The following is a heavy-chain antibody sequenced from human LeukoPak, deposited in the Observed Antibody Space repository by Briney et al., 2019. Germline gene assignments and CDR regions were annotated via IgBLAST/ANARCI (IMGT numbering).Heavy chain of an antibody. CDR2: IYYSGST. J-gene: IGHJ4*02. CDR1: GGSISSSSYY. D-gene: IGHD6-13*01. Sequence: PSETLSLTCTVSGGSISSSSYYWSWIRQPPGKGLEWIGYIYYSGSTNYNPSLKSRVTISVDTSKNQFSLNLSSVTAADTAVYYCARVDSSNWYDSRGYFDYWGQGTLVTVSS. V-gene: IGHV4-61*01. CDR3: ARVDSSNWYDSRGYFDY.